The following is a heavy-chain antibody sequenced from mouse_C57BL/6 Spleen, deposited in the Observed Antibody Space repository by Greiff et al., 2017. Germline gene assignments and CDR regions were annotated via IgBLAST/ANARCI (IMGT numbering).Heavy chain of an antibody. CDR1: GFTFSDYG. Sequence: EVKLVESGGGLVKPGGSLKLSCAASGFTFSDYGMHWVRQAPEQGLEWVAYISSGSSTIYYADTVKGRFTISRYNAKNTLFLQMTSLRSEDTAMYYCARDCSYYFDYWGQGTTLTVSS. CDR3: ARDCSYYFDY. J-gene: IGHJ2*01. V-gene: IGHV5-17*01. CDR2: ISSGSSTI.